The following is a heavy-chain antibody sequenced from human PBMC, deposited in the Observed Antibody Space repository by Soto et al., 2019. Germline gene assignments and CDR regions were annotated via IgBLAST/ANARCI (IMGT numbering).Heavy chain of an antibody. CDR1: GFAFNTYA. V-gene: IGHV3-23*01. D-gene: IGHD3-10*01. J-gene: IGHJ4*02. CDR3: ANSDRGGSGNSNF. Sequence: EVQLLESGGGLVQPGGSLRLSCAASGFAFNTYAMDWVRQAPGKGLEWVSSISGSGDRTYYADSVKGRFTISRYNSENTLYLEMNSLRAENTAGYFGANSDRGGSGNSNFWGQGTLGTVSS. CDR2: ISGSGDRT.